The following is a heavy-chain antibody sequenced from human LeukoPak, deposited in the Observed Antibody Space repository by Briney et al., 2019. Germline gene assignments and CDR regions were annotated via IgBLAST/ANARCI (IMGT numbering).Heavy chain of an antibody. V-gene: IGHV3-66*01. CDR2: IYSGGST. J-gene: IGHJ4*02. CDR1: GFTVSSNY. Sequence: GGSLRLSCAASGFTVSSNYMSWVRQAPGKGLEWVSVIYSGGSTYYADPVKGRFTISRDNSKNTLYLQMNSLRAEDTAVYYCARGRRDYYDSSGAFDYWGQGTLVTVSS. D-gene: IGHD3-22*01. CDR3: ARGRRDYYDSSGAFDY.